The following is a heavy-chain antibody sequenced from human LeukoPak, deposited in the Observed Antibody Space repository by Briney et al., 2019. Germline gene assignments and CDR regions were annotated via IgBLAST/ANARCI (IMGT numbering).Heavy chain of an antibody. V-gene: IGHV4-34*08. CDR3: AKDIRQWLAFFDY. J-gene: IGHJ4*02. Sequence: GSLRLSCAASGFTFSSYAMHWVRQAPGKGLEWIGEINHSGSTNYNPSLKSRVTISVDTSKNQFSLKLSSVTAEDTALYYCAKDIRQWLAFFDYWGQGTLVTVSS. D-gene: IGHD6-19*01. CDR2: INHSGST. CDR1: GFTFSSYA.